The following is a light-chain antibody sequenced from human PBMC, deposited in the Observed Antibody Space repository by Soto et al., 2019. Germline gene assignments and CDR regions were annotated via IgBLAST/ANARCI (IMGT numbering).Light chain of an antibody. Sequence: DIQMTQSPSSLSASVGDRVTITCRASQSISSYLNWYQQKTRKAPKLLIYASSSLQSGVPSRFNGSGSGTDFTLTISSLQPEDFATYYCQQSYSTPRTFGQGTKVEIK. CDR1: QSISSY. V-gene: IGKV1-39*01. CDR2: ASS. CDR3: QQSYSTPRT. J-gene: IGKJ1*01.